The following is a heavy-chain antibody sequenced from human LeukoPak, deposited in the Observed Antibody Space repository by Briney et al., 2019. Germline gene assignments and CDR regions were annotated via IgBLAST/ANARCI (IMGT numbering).Heavy chain of an antibody. V-gene: IGHV4-59*12. CDR2: IFYNEGT. D-gene: IGHD6-19*01. J-gene: IGHJ4*02. CDR1: SGSFRTYY. Sequence: SETLSLTCTVSSGSFRTYYWSWIRQPPGKGLEWIGYIFYNEGTSYNPSLKSRVTISVDTSNNQLSLKVNSVTAADTAVYYCARGTLYSGWSYYLDYWGQGTLVTVSS. CDR3: ARGTLYSGWSYYLDY.